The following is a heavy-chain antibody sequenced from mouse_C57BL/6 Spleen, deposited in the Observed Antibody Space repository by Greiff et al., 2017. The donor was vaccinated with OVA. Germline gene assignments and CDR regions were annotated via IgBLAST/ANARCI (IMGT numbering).Heavy chain of an antibody. D-gene: IGHD2-4*01. V-gene: IGHV1-76*01. CDR1: GYTFTDYY. CDR2: IYPGSGYT. CDR3: ARGPYDYSFDD. Sequence: VQLQQSGAELVRPGASVKLSCKASGYTFTDYYINWVKQRPGQGLEWIARIYPGSGYTYYNEKFKGKATLTAEKSSSTAYMQLSTLTSADSAVYFCARGPYDYSFDDWGKGTTLTVSS. J-gene: IGHJ2*01.